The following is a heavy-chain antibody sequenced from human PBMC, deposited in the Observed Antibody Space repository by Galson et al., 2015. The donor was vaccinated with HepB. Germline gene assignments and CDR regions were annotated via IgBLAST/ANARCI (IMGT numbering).Heavy chain of an antibody. J-gene: IGHJ5*02. CDR3: ATDGRGGSYSENWFDP. D-gene: IGHD1-26*01. Sequence: SVKVSCKVSGYTLTELSMHWVRQAPGKGLEWMGGFDPEDGETIYAQKFQGRVTMTEDTSTDTAYMELSSLRSEDTAVYYCATDGRGGSYSENWFDPWGQGTLVTVSS. CDR1: GYTLTELS. V-gene: IGHV1-24*01. CDR2: FDPEDGET.